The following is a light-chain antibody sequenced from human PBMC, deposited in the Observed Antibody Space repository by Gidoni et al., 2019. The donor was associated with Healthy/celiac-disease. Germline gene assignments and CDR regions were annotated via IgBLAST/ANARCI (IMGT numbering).Light chain of an antibody. J-gene: IGLJ3*02. V-gene: IGLV3-1*01. CDR3: QAWDSSDNWV. CDR2: QDS. CDR1: KSGDKY. Sequence: SYELTQPPSVSVSPGQTASITCSGDKSGDKYACWYQQKPGQSPVLVIYQDSKRPSGIPERFSGSNSGNTATLTISGTQAMDEADYYCQAWDSSDNWVFGGGTKLTVL.